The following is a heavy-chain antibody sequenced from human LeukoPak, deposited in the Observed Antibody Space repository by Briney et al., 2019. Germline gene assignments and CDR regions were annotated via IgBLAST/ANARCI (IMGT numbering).Heavy chain of an antibody. CDR3: ARGRDGYTGTGGFDY. D-gene: IGHD5-24*01. J-gene: IGHJ4*02. Sequence: SETLSLTCAVYGGSFSGYYWSWIRQPPGKGLEWIGEINHSGSTNYNPSLKSRVTISVDTSKNQFSLKLSSVTAADTAVYYCARGRDGYTGTGGFDYWGQGTLVTVSS. CDR1: GGSFSGYY. CDR2: INHSGST. V-gene: IGHV4-34*01.